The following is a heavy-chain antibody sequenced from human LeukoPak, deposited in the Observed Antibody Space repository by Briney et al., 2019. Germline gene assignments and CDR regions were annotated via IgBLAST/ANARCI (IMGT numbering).Heavy chain of an antibody. CDR3: ARLRDTVTSASDY. Sequence: PGGSLRVSCAASGFSIKSYSMTWVRQAPGKGLEWVATISSSGGYTYYADSVKGRFTISRDTVQNSLFLQLNSLRVEDTAVYNCARLRDTVTSASDYWGQGTLVTVSS. CDR2: ISSSGGYT. J-gene: IGHJ4*02. V-gene: IGHV3-21*01. CDR1: GFSIKSYS. D-gene: IGHD5-18*01.